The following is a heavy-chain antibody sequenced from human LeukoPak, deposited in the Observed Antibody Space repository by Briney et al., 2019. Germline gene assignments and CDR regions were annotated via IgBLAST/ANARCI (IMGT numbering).Heavy chain of an antibody. CDR3: AREDGSFDY. J-gene: IGHJ4*02. V-gene: IGHV1-2*02. CDR2: INPISGGT. Sequence: GASVKVSCKASGYTFTGYYIHWVRRAPGQGLEWMGWINPISGGTNYAEKFQGRVTTTRDTSINTAYMEVTRLTSDDTAVYYCAREDGSFDYWGQGTLVIVSS. CDR1: GYTFTGYY. D-gene: IGHD5-24*01.